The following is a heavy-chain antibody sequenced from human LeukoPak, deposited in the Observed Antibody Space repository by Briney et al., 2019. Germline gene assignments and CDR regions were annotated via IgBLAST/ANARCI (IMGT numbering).Heavy chain of an antibody. J-gene: IGHJ4*02. Sequence: SETLSLTCAVSGGSISSSNWWRWVRQPPGKGLEWIGEIYHSGSTNYNPSLKSRVTISVDKSKNQFSLKLSSVTAADTAVYYCARRDTLLSRAFDYWGQGTLVTVSS. CDR3: ARRDTLLSRAFDY. CDR1: GGSISSSNW. V-gene: IGHV4-4*02. CDR2: IYHSGST. D-gene: IGHD5-24*01.